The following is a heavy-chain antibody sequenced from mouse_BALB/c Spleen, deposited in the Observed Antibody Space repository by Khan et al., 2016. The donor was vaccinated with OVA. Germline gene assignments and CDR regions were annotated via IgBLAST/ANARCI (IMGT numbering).Heavy chain of an antibody. V-gene: IGHV2-6-1*01. J-gene: IGHJ4*01. D-gene: IGHD2-10*01. CDR2: FWHDGST. CDR3: ARQPYYHYNIMDY. CDR1: GFSLTNYG. Sequence: QVQLKESGPGLVAPSQSLSITCTISGFSLTNYGVHWVRQPPGKGLEWLVVFWHDGSTTYNSSLKSRLTVSKDNSKSQVFLKMNSLQTDDTAMYFCARQPYYHYNIMDYWGQGTSVTVSS.